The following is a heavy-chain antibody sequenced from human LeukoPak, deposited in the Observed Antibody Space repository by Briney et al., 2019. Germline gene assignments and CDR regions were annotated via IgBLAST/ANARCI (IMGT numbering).Heavy chain of an antibody. CDR2: ISESGNVT. Sequence: GGSLRLSCVVSGFTFSSYTMSWVRQAPGKGQEWVSVISESGNVTHYADSMKGRFPISRDNTKNTLNLQMNGLRDEDTSICYCARDSSHYLGSSDYWGQGALVTRSS. CDR1: GFTFSSYT. V-gene: IGHV3-23*01. J-gene: IGHJ4*02. D-gene: IGHD6-6*01. CDR3: ARDSSHYLGSSDY.